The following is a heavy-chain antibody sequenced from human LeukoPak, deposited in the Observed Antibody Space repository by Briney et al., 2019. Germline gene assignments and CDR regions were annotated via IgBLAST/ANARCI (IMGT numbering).Heavy chain of an antibody. CDR3: ARVSIRPTPNYGMDV. CDR1: GYTFTGYY. D-gene: IGHD1-1*01. V-gene: IGHV1-2*02. J-gene: IGHJ6*02. CDR2: INPNSGGT. Sequence: ASVKVSCKASGYTFTGYYMHWVRQAPGQGLEWMGWINPNSGGTNYAQKFQGRVTMTRDTSISTAHMELSRLRSDDTAVYYCARVSIRPTPNYGMDVWGQGTTVTVSS.